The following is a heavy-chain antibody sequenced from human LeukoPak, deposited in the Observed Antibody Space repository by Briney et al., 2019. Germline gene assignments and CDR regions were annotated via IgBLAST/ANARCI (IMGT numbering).Heavy chain of an antibody. Sequence: SETLSLTCTVSGGSISNYYWSWIRQPPGKGLEWLGYVYNSGSTHYNPSLKSRITISADTSKNQFSLSLTSVTAADTAVYYCARSGGTWSYNYWGQGTLVTVSS. V-gene: IGHV4-59*01. CDR1: GGSISNYY. CDR3: ARSGGTWSYNY. J-gene: IGHJ4*02. D-gene: IGHD1-26*01. CDR2: VYNSGST.